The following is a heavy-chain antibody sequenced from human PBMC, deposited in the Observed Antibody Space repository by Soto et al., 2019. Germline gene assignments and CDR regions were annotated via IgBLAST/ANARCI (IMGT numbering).Heavy chain of an antibody. J-gene: IGHJ4*02. CDR3: ARNWYYYDSSGYPGY. D-gene: IGHD3-22*01. CDR1: GYTFTSYG. V-gene: IGHV1-18*04. Sequence: GASVKVSCKASGYTFTSYGISWVRQAPGQGLEWMGWISAYNGNTNYAQRLQGRVTMTTDTSTSTAYMELRSLRSDDTAVYYCARNWYYYDSSGYPGYWGQGTLVTVSS. CDR2: ISAYNGNT.